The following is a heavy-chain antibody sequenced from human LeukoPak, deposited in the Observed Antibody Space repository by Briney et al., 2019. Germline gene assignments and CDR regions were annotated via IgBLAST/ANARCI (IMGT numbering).Heavy chain of an antibody. D-gene: IGHD3-3*01. CDR2: INQDGSEK. Sequence: HTGGSLRLSCAASGFTFSSYWMSWVRQAPGKVLEGVANINQDGSEKYYVDSVKGRFTISRDNAKNSLFLQMNSLRAEDTAVYYCARDRITDFWSGYYTNYFDYWGQGTLVTVSS. CDR1: GFTFSSYW. J-gene: IGHJ4*02. CDR3: ARDRITDFWSGYYTNYFDY. V-gene: IGHV3-7*01.